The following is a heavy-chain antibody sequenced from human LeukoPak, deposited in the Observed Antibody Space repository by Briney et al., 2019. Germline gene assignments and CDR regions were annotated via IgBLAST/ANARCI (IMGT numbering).Heavy chain of an antibody. CDR3: AKDGGVVVIGDELDH. Sequence: PGRSLGLSCAASGFTFSSYGMHWVRQAPGKGLEWVAVIWYDGSNKYYADSVKGRFTISRDNSKNTLYLQMHSLRAEDTAVYYCAKDGGVVVIGDELDHWAQGPLVRVSS. D-gene: IGHD3-22*01. V-gene: IGHV3-33*06. CDR1: GFTFSSYG. J-gene: IGHJ4*02. CDR2: IWYDGSNK.